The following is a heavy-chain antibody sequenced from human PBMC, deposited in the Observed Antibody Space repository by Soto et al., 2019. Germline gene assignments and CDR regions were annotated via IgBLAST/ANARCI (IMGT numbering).Heavy chain of an antibody. J-gene: IGHJ1*01. CDR3: VRGRSVLYLDL. V-gene: IGHV1-2*04. CDR1: GYTFTDFY. Sequence: GASVKVSCKSSGYTFTDFYIHWVRQVPGQGLEWVGWINPKNGGINYAQKFQGWVTMTRGTSVNTSYMDLNRLNFDDSAIYYCVRGRSVLYLDLWGRGTQVTVYS. CDR2: INPKNGGI. D-gene: IGHD1-20*01.